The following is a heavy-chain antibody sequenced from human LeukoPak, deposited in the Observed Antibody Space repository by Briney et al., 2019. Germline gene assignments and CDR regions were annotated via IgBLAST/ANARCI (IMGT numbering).Heavy chain of an antibody. Sequence: GGSLRLSCAASGFTFSNAWMTWVRQAPGKGLEWVGRIKSKTGGGTTDYAAPVKGRFTISRDNANNLLYLQMNSLRAEDTAVYYCARESFAARWDWGQGTLVTVSS. J-gene: IGHJ4*02. V-gene: IGHV3-15*01. CDR2: IKSKTGGGTT. D-gene: IGHD6-6*01. CDR3: ARESFAARWD. CDR1: GFTFSNAW.